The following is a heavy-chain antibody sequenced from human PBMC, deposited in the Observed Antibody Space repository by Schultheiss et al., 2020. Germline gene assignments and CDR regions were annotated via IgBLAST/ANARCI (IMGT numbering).Heavy chain of an antibody. D-gene: IGHD2-2*01. V-gene: IGHV3-23*01. Sequence: GESLKISCAASGFTFSSYSMNWVRQGPGKGLVWVSAISGSGGSTYYADSVKGRFTISRDNSKNTLYLQMNSLRAEDTAVYYCAKPAEPYYYYYGMDVWGQGTTVTVYS. CDR1: GFTFSSYS. CDR2: ISGSGGST. CDR3: AKPAEPYYYYYGMDV. J-gene: IGHJ6*02.